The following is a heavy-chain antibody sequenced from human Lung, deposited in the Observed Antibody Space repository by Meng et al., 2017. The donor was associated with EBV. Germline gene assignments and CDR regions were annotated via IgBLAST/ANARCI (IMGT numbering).Heavy chain of an antibody. CDR1: PYAFGTYG. CDR3: VKGTPGRSYCDY. J-gene: IGHJ4*02. V-gene: IGHV1-18*01. D-gene: IGHD3-10*01. CDR2: FVNYRDT. Sequence: QVLLLQSGPEVKKPGASVRVSCKASPYAFGTYGISWVRQAPGLGLEWMGWFVNYRDTYPAPKFQDRVTMTTDTHTNTVIMELRSLTSDDTAEYYCVKGTPGRSYCDYWGQGTLVTVSS.